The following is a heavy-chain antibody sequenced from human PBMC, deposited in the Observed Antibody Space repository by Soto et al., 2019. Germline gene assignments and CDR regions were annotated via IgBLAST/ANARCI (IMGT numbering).Heavy chain of an antibody. CDR2: MNPNSGNT. J-gene: IGHJ6*03. D-gene: IGHD6-13*01. CDR1: GYTFTSYD. CDR3: ARVPAIAAAGTAYYYYYYMDV. V-gene: IGHV1-8*02. Sequence: ASVKVSCKASGYTFTSYDINWVRQATGQGLEWMGWMNPNSGNTGYAQKFQGRVTMTRNTSISTAYMELSSLRSEDTAGYYCARVPAIAAAGTAYYYYYYMDVWGKGTTVTVSS.